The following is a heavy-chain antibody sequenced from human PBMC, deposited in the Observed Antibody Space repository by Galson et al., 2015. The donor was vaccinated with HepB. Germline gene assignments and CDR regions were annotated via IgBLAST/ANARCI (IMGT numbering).Heavy chain of an antibody. CDR2: MNPNSGNT. CDR3: ARGAPLWELLNPFDY. D-gene: IGHD1-26*01. Sequence: SVKVSCKASGSTFTSYDINWVRQATGQGLEWMGWMNPNSGNTGYAQKFQGRVTMTRNTSISTAYMELSSLRSEDTAVYYCARGAPLWELLNPFDYWGQGTLVTVSS. V-gene: IGHV1-8*01. J-gene: IGHJ4*02. CDR1: GSTFTSYD.